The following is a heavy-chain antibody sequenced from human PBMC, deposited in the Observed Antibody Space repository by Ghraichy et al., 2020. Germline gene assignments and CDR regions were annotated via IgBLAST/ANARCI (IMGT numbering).Heavy chain of an antibody. J-gene: IGHJ2*01. CDR1: GFTFSTFP. Sequence: GGSLRLSCTASGFTFSTFPMHWVRQAPGKGLEYVSAISSSGGSTYYADSVDDRFTISRDNSKNTLYLQIRSLRAEDMAVYYCARSANWAQIYWYFDLWGRGTLVSVSS. D-gene: IGHD7-27*01. CDR3: ARSANWAQIYWYFDL. V-gene: IGHV3-64*02. CDR2: ISSSGGST.